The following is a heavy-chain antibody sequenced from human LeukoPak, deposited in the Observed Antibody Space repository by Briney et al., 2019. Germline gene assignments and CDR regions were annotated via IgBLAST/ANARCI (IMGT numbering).Heavy chain of an antibody. CDR3: ARGATTNYYYYYYMDV. J-gene: IGHJ6*03. Sequence: ASVKVSCKASGYTFTSYGISWVRQAAGQGLEWMGWISAYNGNTNYAQKLQGRVTMTTDTSTSTAYMELRSLRSDDTAVYYCARGATTNYYYYYYMDVWGKGTTVTVSS. D-gene: IGHD1-26*01. CDR2: ISAYNGNT. V-gene: IGHV1-18*01. CDR1: GYTFTSYG.